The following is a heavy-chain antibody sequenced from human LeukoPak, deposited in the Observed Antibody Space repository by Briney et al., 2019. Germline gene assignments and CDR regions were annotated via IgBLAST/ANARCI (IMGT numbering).Heavy chain of an antibody. Sequence: PGGSLRLSCAASGVTFSSYAMHWVRQAPGKGLEWVAVISYDGSNKYYADSVKGRFTISRDNSKNTLYLRMNSLRAEDTAVYYCARDANPPHDYGAPGAFDSWGQGTMVTVSS. V-gene: IGHV3-30*04. J-gene: IGHJ3*02. D-gene: IGHD4-17*01. CDR3: ARDANPPHDYGAPGAFDS. CDR2: ISYDGSNK. CDR1: GVTFSSYA.